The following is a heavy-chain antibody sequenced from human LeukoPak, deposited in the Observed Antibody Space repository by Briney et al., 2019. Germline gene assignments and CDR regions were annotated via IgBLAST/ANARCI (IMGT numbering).Heavy chain of an antibody. V-gene: IGHV3-30*03. Sequence: GGSLRLSCAASGFTFSNYGIHWVRQAPGKGLEWVAVISYDGSNKYYADFVKGRFTISRDNAKNSLYLQMNSLRAEDTAVYYCARYSLGYYDSSGYYFDYWGQGTLVTVSS. CDR3: ARYSLGYYDSSGYYFDY. D-gene: IGHD3-22*01. J-gene: IGHJ4*02. CDR2: ISYDGSNK. CDR1: GFTFSNYG.